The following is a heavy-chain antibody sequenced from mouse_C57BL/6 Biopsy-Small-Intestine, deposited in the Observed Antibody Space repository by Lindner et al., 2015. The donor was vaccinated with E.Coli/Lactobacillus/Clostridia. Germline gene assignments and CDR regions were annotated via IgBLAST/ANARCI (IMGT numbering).Heavy chain of an antibody. D-gene: IGHD2-3*01. J-gene: IGHJ2*01. CDR2: ILPGTGSS. V-gene: IGHV1-9*01. CDR1: GYTFTGHW. Sequence: VQLQESGPELVKPGASVKISCKATGYTFTGHWIEWVKQRPGHGLEWIGEILPGTGSSNYNEKFKGKATITADTSSNTAYLQLSSLTSEDTAVYYCARSDGYYAFDYWGQGTTLTVSS. CDR3: ARSDGYYAFDY.